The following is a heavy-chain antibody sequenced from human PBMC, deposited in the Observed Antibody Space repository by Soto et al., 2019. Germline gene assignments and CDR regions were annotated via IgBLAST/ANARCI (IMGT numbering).Heavy chain of an antibody. J-gene: IGHJ5*02. V-gene: IGHV4-30-4*01. CDR3: AREASSTPDP. CDR2: VYSTGST. CDR1: GGSIKSSDYH. Sequence: PSETLSLTCTVSGGSIKSSDYHWRWIRPPPGKVLEWIGYVYSTGSTYYNPSLKSRLTISVDTSKNQFSLKLTSVTAADTAVYYCAREASSTPDPWGQGTLVTVSS.